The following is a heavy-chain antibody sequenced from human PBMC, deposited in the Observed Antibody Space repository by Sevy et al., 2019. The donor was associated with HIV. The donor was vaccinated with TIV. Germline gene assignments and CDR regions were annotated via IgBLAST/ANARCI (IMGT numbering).Heavy chain of an antibody. Sequence: ASVKVSCKASGYTVTDYWLHWLRQAPGRGLEWMGWVAPNSGNTLYAQKFQGRVTMTRDASINTVYMELTGLTSDDTAVYYCARDAGIYGPPWWFDPWGQGTLVTVSS. V-gene: IGHV1-2*02. CDR3: ARDAGIYGPPWWFDP. J-gene: IGHJ5*02. CDR2: VAPNSGNT. D-gene: IGHD3-10*01. CDR1: GYTVTDYW.